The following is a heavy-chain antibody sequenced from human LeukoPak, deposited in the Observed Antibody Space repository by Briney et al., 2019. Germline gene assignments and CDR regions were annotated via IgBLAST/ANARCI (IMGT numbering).Heavy chain of an antibody. D-gene: IGHD3-10*01. J-gene: IGHJ4*02. CDR1: GGSFSGYY. CDR2: INHSGST. Sequence: SETLSLTCAVYGGSFSGYYWSWIRQPPGKGLEWIGEINHSGSTNYNPSLKSRVTISVDTSKNQFSLKLSSVTAADTAVYYCARGGISDYWGQGTLVTVSS. CDR3: ARGGISDY. V-gene: IGHV4-34*01.